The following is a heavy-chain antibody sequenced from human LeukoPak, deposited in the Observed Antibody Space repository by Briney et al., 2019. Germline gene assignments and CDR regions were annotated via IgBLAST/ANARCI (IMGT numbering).Heavy chain of an antibody. Sequence: SETLSLTCTVSGGSMSSYYWSWIGQPPGKGLEWIGHIYYSGSTNYNPSLKSRVTISVDTSKNQFSLRLSSVTAADTAVYYCARNYDSSGYTAFGHWGRGTTVTVSS. CDR3: ARNYDSSGYTAFGH. CDR1: GGSMSSYY. J-gene: IGHJ4*02. V-gene: IGHV4-59*01. D-gene: IGHD3-22*01. CDR2: IYYSGST.